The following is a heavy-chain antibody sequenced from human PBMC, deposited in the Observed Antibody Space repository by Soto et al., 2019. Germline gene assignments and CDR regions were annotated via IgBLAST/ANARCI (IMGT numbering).Heavy chain of an antibody. V-gene: IGHV1-46*01. D-gene: IGHD5-12*01. Sequence: QLQLVQSGAEVKKPGASVKVSCKASGYSFTNYYMHWVRQAPGQGLEWMGIINPSGGTTRYARKFQGRITMTSDTSTSTVYMEVGSLSSEDTAVYYCARDGATMGSYYLDYWGQGTLVTVSS. CDR1: GYSFTNYY. CDR2: INPSGGTT. J-gene: IGHJ4*02. CDR3: ARDGATMGSYYLDY.